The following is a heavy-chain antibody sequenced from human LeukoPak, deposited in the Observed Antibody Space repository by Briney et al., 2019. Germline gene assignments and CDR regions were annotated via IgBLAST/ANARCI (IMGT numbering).Heavy chain of an antibody. V-gene: IGHV1-46*01. D-gene: IGHD3-16*01. J-gene: IGHJ6*03. CDR3: AIVKLRLGYMDV. CDR1: GYTFTSYY. CDR2: INPSGGST. Sequence: ASVKVSCKASGYTFTSYYMHWVRQAPGQGLEWMGIINPSGGSTSYAQKFQGRVTMTRDMSTSTVYMELSSLRSEDTAVYYCAIVKLRLGYMDVWGKGTTVTVSS.